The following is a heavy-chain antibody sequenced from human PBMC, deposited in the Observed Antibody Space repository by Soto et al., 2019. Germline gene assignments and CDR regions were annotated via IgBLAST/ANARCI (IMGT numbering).Heavy chain of an antibody. D-gene: IGHD1-26*01. J-gene: IGHJ4*02. CDR2: IIPIFGTA. Sequence: SVKVSCKASGGTFSSYAISWVRQAPGQGLEWMGGIIPIFGTANYAQKFQGRVTITADESTSTAYMELSSLRSEDTAVYYCARETSGSYPYYFDYWGQGTLVTVSS. V-gene: IGHV1-69*13. CDR1: GGTFSSYA. CDR3: ARETSGSYPYYFDY.